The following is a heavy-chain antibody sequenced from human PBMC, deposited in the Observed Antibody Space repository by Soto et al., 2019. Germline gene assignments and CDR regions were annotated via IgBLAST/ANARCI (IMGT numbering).Heavy chain of an antibody. J-gene: IGHJ6*02. Sequence: QVQLVQSGAEVKKPGSSVRVSCKASGTIFSSYTISWVRQAPGQGLEWMGRIIPILGETNSAQKFQGRVTPTADKSQTHAYRELNSPRLEEKALYYCSRSLGGRMDHWGQGATVTGSS. CDR1: GTIFSSYT. V-gene: IGHV1-69*02. CDR2: IIPILGET. D-gene: IGHD3-16*01. CDR3: SRSLGGRMDH.